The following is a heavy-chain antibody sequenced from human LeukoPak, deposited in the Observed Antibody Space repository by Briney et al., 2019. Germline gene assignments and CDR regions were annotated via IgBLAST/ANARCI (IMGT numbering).Heavy chain of an antibody. V-gene: IGHV3-74*01. D-gene: IGHD4-17*01. CDR1: GFTFSSHG. J-gene: IGHJ4*02. CDR2: INVDGTYT. Sequence: GGSLRLSCGTSGFTFSSHGMHWVRQTPGRGLMWVSHINVDGTYTLYADSVKGRFTTSRDNAKNTLYLQMNSLRAEDTAMYYCARGRYYLDSWGQGTLVTVSS. CDR3: ARGRYYLDS.